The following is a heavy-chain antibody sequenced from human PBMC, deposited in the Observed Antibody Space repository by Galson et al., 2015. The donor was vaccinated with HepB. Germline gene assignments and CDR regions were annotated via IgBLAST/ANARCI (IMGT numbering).Heavy chain of an antibody. J-gene: IGHJ4*02. V-gene: IGHV3-30*02. CDR3: AKDGSVWARADY. D-gene: IGHD6-19*01. Sequence: SLRLSCAASGFSFTTYGMHWVRQAPGKGLQWVSFIRHDGSDKYYADSVKGRFTISRDNSKNTLYLQMNSLRDEDTAVYYCAKDGSVWARADYWGQGTLVTVSS. CDR2: IRHDGSDK. CDR1: GFSFTTYG.